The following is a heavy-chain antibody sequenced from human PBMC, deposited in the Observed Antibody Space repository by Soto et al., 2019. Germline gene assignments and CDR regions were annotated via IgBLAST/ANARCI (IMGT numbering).Heavy chain of an antibody. CDR2: IYYSGST. V-gene: IGHV4-59*01. Sequence: ETLSLTCTVSGGSISSYYWSWIRQPPGKGLEWIGYIYYSGSTNYNPSLKSRVTISVDTSKNQFSLKLSSVTAADTAVYYCARGRPYYDFWSGYYTFDYWGQGTLVTVSS. J-gene: IGHJ4*02. D-gene: IGHD3-3*01. CDR1: GGSISSYY. CDR3: ARGRPYYDFWSGYYTFDY.